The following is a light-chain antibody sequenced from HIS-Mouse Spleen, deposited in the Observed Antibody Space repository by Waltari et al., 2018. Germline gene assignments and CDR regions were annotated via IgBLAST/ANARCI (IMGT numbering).Light chain of an antibody. Sequence: DIQLTQSPSSLSASVRHRVTITCRASQGMRTELGWYQQKPGKTPKRLIYAASSLQSGVPSRFSGIGSGTEFTLTISSLQPEDFSTYYGLQHNSDPLTFGGGTKVEIK. CDR1: QGMRTE. CDR2: AAS. J-gene: IGKJ4*01. CDR3: LQHNSDPLT. V-gene: IGKV1-17*01.